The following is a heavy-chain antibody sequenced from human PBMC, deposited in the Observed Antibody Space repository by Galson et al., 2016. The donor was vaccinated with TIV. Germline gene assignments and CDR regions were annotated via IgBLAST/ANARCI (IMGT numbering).Heavy chain of an antibody. CDR1: GFTSGPYW. CDR2: IKEDGSDI. J-gene: IGHJ4*02. D-gene: IGHD6-19*01. CDR3: ARGSGRTSDY. Sequence: SLRLSCAASGFTSGPYWMNWVRQAPGKGLEWVAIIKEDGSDIDYVDSVKGRFTISRDDASTSVYLQMNSLRAEDTAVYYCARGSGRTSDYWGQGTLVTVSS. V-gene: IGHV3-7*04.